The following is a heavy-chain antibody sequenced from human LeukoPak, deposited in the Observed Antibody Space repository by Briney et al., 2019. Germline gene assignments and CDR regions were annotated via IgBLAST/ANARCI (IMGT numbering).Heavy chain of an antibody. CDR1: GVSISSYY. Sequence: SETLSLTCTVSGVSISSYYWSWIRQPPGKGLEWIGYIYYSGSTNYNPSLKSRVTISVDTSKNQFSLKLSSVTAADTAVYYCAREGVVVTAFDIWGQGTMVTVSS. CDR2: IYYSGST. D-gene: IGHD3-22*01. J-gene: IGHJ3*02. V-gene: IGHV4-59*01. CDR3: AREGVVVTAFDI.